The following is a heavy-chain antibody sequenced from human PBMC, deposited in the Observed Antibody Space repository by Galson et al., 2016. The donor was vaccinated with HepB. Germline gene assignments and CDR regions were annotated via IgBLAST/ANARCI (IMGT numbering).Heavy chain of an antibody. CDR3: AKAATDY. CDR1: GFNFSNYA. Sequence: SLRLSCAASGFNFSNYAMSWVRQPPGKGLEWISAISGGSDSTYYADSMKGRFTISRDNSKNTLYLQMNSLRADDTALYYCAKAATDYWGQGTLVTVSP. V-gene: IGHV3-23*01. CDR2: ISGGSDST. J-gene: IGHJ4*02.